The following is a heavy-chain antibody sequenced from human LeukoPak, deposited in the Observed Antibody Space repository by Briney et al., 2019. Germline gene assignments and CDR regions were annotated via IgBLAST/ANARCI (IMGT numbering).Heavy chain of an antibody. CDR3: ARGSSRVTATDCFDP. D-gene: IGHD2-21*02. CDR2: ISSTSTYI. Sequence: GGSLRLSCAASGFAFSSYSMSWVRQAPGKGLEWVSSISSTSTYIFHADSVKGRFTISRDNAKNSLYLQMNSLRAEDTAVYYCARGSSRVTATDCFDPWGQGTLVTVSS. CDR1: GFAFSSYS. V-gene: IGHV3-21*01. J-gene: IGHJ5*02.